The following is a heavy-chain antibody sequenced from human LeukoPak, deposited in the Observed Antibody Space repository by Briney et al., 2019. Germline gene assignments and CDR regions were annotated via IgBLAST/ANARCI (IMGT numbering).Heavy chain of an antibody. CDR2: IYYSGST. V-gene: IGHV4-59*01. D-gene: IGHD4-23*01. J-gene: IGHJ4*02. Sequence: PSETLSLTCTVSGGSISSYYWSWIRQPPGKELEWIGYIYYSGSTNYNPSLKSRVTISVDTSKNQFSLKLSSVTAADTAVYYCARSAYGGNRDWGQGTLVTVSS. CDR1: GGSISSYY. CDR3: ARSAYGGNRD.